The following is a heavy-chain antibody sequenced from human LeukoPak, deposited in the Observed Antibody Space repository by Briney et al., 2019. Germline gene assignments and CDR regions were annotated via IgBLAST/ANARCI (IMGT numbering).Heavy chain of an antibody. Sequence: TGGSLRLSCAASGFTFSSYGMSWVRLAPGKGLERVSTIGGSGGTTYYADSVKGLFTISRDNSKNTLYLQMHSLRAEDTAVYYCARGVDNHDILTGGMDVWGKGTTVTISS. J-gene: IGHJ6*04. D-gene: IGHD3-9*01. CDR3: ARGVDNHDILTGGMDV. V-gene: IGHV3-23*01. CDR2: IGGSGGTT. CDR1: GFTFSSYG.